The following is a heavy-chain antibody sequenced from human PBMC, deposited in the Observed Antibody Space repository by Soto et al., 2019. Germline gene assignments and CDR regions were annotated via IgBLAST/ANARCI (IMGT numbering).Heavy chain of an antibody. Sequence: GGSLRLSCAASGFTFSNAWMNWVRQAPGKGLEWVGRIKSRTDGGTTDYAAPAKGRFTISRDDSKNTLYLQMNSLKTEDTAVYYCTTPSAVVRFFYGMDVWGQGTTVTVSS. CDR3: TTPSAVVRFFYGMDV. V-gene: IGHV3-15*07. CDR1: GFTFSNAW. CDR2: IKSRTDGGTT. J-gene: IGHJ6*02. D-gene: IGHD3-3*01.